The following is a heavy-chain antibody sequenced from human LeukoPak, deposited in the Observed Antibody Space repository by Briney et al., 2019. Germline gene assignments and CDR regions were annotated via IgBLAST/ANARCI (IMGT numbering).Heavy chain of an antibody. Sequence: GGSLRLSCAASGFTFSSYEMNWVRQAPGKGLEWVSVIYSGGSTYYADSVKGRFTISRDNSKNTLYLQMNSLRAEDTAVYYCARDGYGDYAFDIWGQGTMVTVSS. CDR3: ARDGYGDYAFDI. V-gene: IGHV3-66*01. CDR2: IYSGGST. J-gene: IGHJ3*02. CDR1: GFTFSSYE. D-gene: IGHD4-17*01.